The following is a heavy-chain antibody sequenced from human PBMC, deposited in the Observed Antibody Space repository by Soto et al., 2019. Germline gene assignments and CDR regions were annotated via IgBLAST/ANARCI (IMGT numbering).Heavy chain of an antibody. J-gene: IGHJ6*02. CDR3: ARTGGYSRGYSYYGMDV. V-gene: IGHV4-61*08. CDR2: MYYSGST. CDR1: GGSVSSPGYY. Sequence: LEPLSLTCAVSGGSVSSPGYYWSWIRQPPGKGLEWIGYMYYSGSTNYNPSLKSRVTMSVDTSKNQFSLQLSSVTAADTAVYYCARTGGYSRGYSYYGMDVWGQGTTVTVSS. D-gene: IGHD5-18*01.